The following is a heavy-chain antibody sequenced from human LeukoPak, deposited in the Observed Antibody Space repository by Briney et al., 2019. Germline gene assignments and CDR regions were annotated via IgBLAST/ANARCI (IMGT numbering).Heavy chain of an antibody. CDR3: ARDSSNSSSWYYFDY. CDR2: ISAYNGNT. CDR1: GYTFTSYG. J-gene: IGHJ4*02. Sequence: ASVKVSCKASGYTFTSYGISWVRQAPGQGLEWMGWISAYNGNTNYAQKLQGRVTMTTDTSTRTAYMELRSLRSDDTAVYYCARDSSNSSSWYYFDYWGQGTLVTVSS. V-gene: IGHV1-18*01. D-gene: IGHD6-13*01.